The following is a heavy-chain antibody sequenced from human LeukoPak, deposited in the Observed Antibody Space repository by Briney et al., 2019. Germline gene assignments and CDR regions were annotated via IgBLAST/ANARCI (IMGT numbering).Heavy chain of an antibody. Sequence: SETLSLTCTVSGGSLSSDNFYWSWIRQPPGKGLEWVGNIYYTGNTNYNPSLKSRVTISVDTSKNQFSLKKSSVTAADTAVYYCARTPRIVVGVSGWFDPWGQGALVTVSS. J-gene: IGHJ5*02. CDR3: ARTPRIVVGVSGWFDP. D-gene: IGHD2-2*01. CDR2: IYYTGNT. V-gene: IGHV4-61*01. CDR1: GGSLSSDNFY.